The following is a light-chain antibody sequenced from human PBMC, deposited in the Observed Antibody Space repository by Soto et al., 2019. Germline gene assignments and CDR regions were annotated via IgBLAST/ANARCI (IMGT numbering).Light chain of an antibody. CDR3: SSYTTSNTRQIV. J-gene: IGLJ1*01. V-gene: IGLV2-14*01. Sequence: ALTQPASVSGSPGQSITLSCTGTSSDVGGYNYVSWYQQHPGTAPKFMIYDVSNRPSGVSNRFSGSKSGNTASLTISGLQAEDEADYYCSSYTTSNTRQIVFGTGTKVTVL. CDR2: DVS. CDR1: SSDVGGYNY.